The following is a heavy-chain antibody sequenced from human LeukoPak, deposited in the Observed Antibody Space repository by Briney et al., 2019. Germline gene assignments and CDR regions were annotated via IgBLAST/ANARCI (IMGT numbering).Heavy chain of an antibody. Sequence: SETLSLTCTVSGGSIRSYYWSWIRQPPGKGLEWIGSIYHSGSTYYNPSLKSRVTISVDTSKNQFSLKLSSVTAADTAVYYCARVMEYQLLWYDYWGQGTLVTVSS. D-gene: IGHD2-2*01. V-gene: IGHV4-38-2*02. CDR2: IYHSGST. CDR3: ARVMEYQLLWYDY. CDR1: GGSIRSYY. J-gene: IGHJ4*02.